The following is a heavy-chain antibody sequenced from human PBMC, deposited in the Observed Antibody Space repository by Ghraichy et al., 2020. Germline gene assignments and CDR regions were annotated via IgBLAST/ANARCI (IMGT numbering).Heavy chain of an antibody. CDR3: ASHNDWKFDD. V-gene: IGHV3-7*02. Sequence: GGSLRLSCAASGITLSSYWMSWVRQAPGKGLEWVANINQDGSERNYVGSLKGRLTISRDNAKKSLYLQMSALRAEDTAVYYCASHNDWKFDDWGQGALVTVSS. CDR1: GITLSSYW. D-gene: IGHD1-1*01. J-gene: IGHJ4*02. CDR2: INQDGSER.